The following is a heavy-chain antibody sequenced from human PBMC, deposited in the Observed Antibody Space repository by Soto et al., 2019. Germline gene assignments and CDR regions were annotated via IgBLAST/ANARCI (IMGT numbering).Heavy chain of an antibody. Sequence: GGSLRLSCAASGFTFSSYAMSWVRQAPGKGLEWVSAISGSGGSTYYADSVKGRFTISRDNSKNTLYLQMNSLRAEDTAVYYCAKDLHYSSPTYYYYGMDVWGQGTTVTVSS. V-gene: IGHV3-23*01. CDR1: GFTFSSYA. D-gene: IGHD6-13*01. CDR2: ISGSGGST. CDR3: AKDLHYSSPTYYYYGMDV. J-gene: IGHJ6*02.